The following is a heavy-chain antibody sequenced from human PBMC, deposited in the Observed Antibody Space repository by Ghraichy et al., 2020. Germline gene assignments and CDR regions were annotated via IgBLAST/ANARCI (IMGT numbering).Heavy chain of an antibody. Sequence: GGSLRLSCAASGFTFSSYAMSWVRQAPGKGLEWVSAISENSGNTYYADSVKGRCTISRDKSENTLFLQMNGLRAEDTAVYYCAKDHGSKWLRAFDYWGQGALVTVSS. CDR1: GFTFSSYA. V-gene: IGHV3-23*01. J-gene: IGHJ4*02. CDR2: ISENSGNT. CDR3: AKDHGSKWLRAFDY. D-gene: IGHD5-18*01.